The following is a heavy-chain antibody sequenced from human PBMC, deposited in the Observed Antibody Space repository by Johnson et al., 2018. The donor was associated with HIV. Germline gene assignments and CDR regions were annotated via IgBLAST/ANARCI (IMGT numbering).Heavy chain of an antibody. CDR3: ARANFNYYDSSGPDGHDAFDI. CDR1: GFTFDDSG. D-gene: IGHD3-22*01. J-gene: IGHJ3*02. Sequence: VQLVESGGGVVRPGGSLRLSCAASGFTFDDSGMSWVRQAPGKGLELVSGINWNGSTIYYADSVKGRFTISRDNAKNSLYLQMNSLRAEDTAVYYCARANFNYYDSSGPDGHDAFDIWGQGTMVTVSS. V-gene: IGHV3-20*04. CDR2: INWNGSTI.